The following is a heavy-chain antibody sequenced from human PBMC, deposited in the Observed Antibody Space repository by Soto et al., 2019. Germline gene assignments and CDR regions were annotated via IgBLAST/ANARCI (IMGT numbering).Heavy chain of an antibody. CDR3: ARHYSSAWYKVDY. D-gene: IGHD6-13*01. CDR2: IYYSGST. CDR1: GGSISRGDYY. J-gene: IGHJ4*02. V-gene: IGHV4-61*08. Sequence: SEALSHTRTVSGGSISRGDYYWGWIRQAPGKGLEGIGYIYYSGSTHYNPSLKRRVTISVDTSKNQFSLKLSSVTAADTAVYYCARHYSSAWYKVDYWGQGTLVTVSS.